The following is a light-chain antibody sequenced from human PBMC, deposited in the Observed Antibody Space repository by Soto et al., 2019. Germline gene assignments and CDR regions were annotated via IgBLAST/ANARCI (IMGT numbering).Light chain of an antibody. J-gene: IGLJ2*01. CDR2: DVS. V-gene: IGLV2-14*01. CDR3: SSYTSSSTLVV. Sequence: QSALTQPASVSGSPGQSITISCTGTSSDVGGYNYVSWYQQHPGKAPKLTIYDVSNRPSGVSNRFSGSKSGNTASLTISGLQAEDEADYYGSSYTSSSTLVVFGGGTQLTVL. CDR1: SSDVGGYNY.